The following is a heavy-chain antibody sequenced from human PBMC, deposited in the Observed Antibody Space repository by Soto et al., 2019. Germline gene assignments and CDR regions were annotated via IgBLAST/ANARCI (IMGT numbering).Heavy chain of an antibody. V-gene: IGHV3-53*02. D-gene: IGHD6-6*01. CDR2: IYSGGST. CDR3: STSSRNEYHFAMDA. Sequence: EVHLVETGGGLIQPGGSLRLSCAASGLSGSSSDMSWVRQASGKGLEWGSGIYSGGSTHDADSVKGRFTISRDNSKNTVHLQMNSLRVDDTAVYFCSTSSRNEYHFAMDAWGQGTTVIVSS. J-gene: IGHJ6*02. CDR1: GLSGSSSD.